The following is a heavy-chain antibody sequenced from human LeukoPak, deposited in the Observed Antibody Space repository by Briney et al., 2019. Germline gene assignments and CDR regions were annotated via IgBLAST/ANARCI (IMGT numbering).Heavy chain of an antibody. V-gene: IGHV4-4*02. CDR3: ARAYCVGDCTVLHIYFDN. J-gene: IGHJ4*02. Sequence: PSETLSLTCAVSGGSISSSNWWSWVRQPPGKGLEWIGEIYHSGSTNYNLSLKSRVTISVDKSKNQFSLKLRSVMAADTAVYYCARAYCVGDCTVLHIYFDNWGQGTLVTVSS. D-gene: IGHD2-21*02. CDR2: IYHSGST. CDR1: GGSISSSNW.